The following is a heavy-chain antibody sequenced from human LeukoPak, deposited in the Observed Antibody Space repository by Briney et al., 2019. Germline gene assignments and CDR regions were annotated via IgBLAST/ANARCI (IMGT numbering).Heavy chain of an antibody. Sequence: GGSLRLSGAASGFTFSSYEMNWVRQAPGKGVEWVSYISSRGGTIYYADSVKGRFSISRDNAKNSLYLQVNSLRAEDTAVYHCTRDKGDYSFDYWGQGTLVTVSS. CDR1: GFTFSSYE. CDR3: TRDKGDYSFDY. J-gene: IGHJ4*02. D-gene: IGHD2-21*02. CDR2: ISSRGGTI. V-gene: IGHV3-48*03.